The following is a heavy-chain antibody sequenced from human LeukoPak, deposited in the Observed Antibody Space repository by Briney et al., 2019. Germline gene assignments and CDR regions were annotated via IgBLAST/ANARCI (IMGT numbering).Heavy chain of an antibody. CDR2: ISSSGSTI. D-gene: IGHD3-22*01. J-gene: IGHJ4*02. Sequence: GGSLRLSCAASGLTFSSYEMNWVRQAPGKGLEWVSYISSSGSTIYYADSVKGRFTISRDNAKNSLYLQMNSLRAEDTAVYYCARETGHDSSGYNFDYWGQGTLVTVSS. V-gene: IGHV3-48*03. CDR3: ARETGHDSSGYNFDY. CDR1: GLTFSSYE.